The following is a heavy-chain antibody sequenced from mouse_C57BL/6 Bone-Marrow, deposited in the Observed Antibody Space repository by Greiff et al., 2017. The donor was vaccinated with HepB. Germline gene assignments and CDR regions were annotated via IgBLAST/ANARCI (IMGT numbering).Heavy chain of an antibody. J-gene: IGHJ2*01. Sequence: VQLKESGAELVRPGASVKLSCTASGFNIKDDYMHWVKQRPEQGLEWIGWIDPENGDTEYASKFQGKATITADTSSNTAYLQLSSLTSEDTAVYYCTGEVTTVVGDYWGQGTTLTVSS. CDR2: IDPENGDT. V-gene: IGHV14-4*01. CDR3: TGEVTTVVGDY. D-gene: IGHD1-1*01. CDR1: GFNIKDDY.